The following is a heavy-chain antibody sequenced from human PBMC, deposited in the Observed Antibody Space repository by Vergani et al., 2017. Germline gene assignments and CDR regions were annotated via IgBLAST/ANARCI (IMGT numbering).Heavy chain of an antibody. CDR1: GFTFDDYA. J-gene: IGHJ6*02. CDR3: AKDSYLYYYYGMDV. CDR2: ISWNSGSI. Sequence: EVQLVESGGGLVQPGRSLRLSCAASGFTFDDYAMHWVRQAPGKGLEWVSGISWNSGSIGYADSVKGRFTISRDNAKNSLYLQMNSLRAEDTALYYCAKDSYLYYYYGMDVWGQGTTVTVSS. V-gene: IGHV3-9*01.